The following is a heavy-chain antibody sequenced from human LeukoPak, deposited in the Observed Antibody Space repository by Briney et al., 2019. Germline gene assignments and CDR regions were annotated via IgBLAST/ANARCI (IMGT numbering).Heavy chain of an antibody. CDR1: RFSFSDYT. Sequence: GGSLRLSCAASRFSFSDYTMSWVRQLPGKGLEWVSAISGSGGSTYYADSVKGRFTISRDNSKNTLYLQMNSLRAEDTAVYYCAKAPSGGLDHFDYWGQGTLVTVSS. CDR3: AKAPSGGLDHFDY. D-gene: IGHD6-25*01. J-gene: IGHJ4*02. V-gene: IGHV3-23*01. CDR2: ISGSGGST.